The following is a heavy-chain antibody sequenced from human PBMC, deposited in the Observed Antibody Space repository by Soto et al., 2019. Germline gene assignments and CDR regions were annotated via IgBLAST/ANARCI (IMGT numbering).Heavy chain of an antibody. J-gene: IGHJ4*02. CDR1: GLTFSSHG. D-gene: IGHD4-17*01. CDR3: ARELPGSGTTDSFKVRGEDY. Sequence: PGGSLRLSCAASGLTFSSHGMHWVRQAPGKGLEWVAVIWYDGSNKYYADSVKGRFTISRDNSKNTLYLQMNSLRAEDTAVYYCARELPGSGTTDSFKVRGEDYWGQGTLVTVSS. CDR2: IWYDGSNK. V-gene: IGHV3-33*01.